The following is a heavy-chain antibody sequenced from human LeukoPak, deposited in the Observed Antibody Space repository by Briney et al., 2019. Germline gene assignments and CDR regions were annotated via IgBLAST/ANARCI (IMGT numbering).Heavy chain of an antibody. CDR2: INPNSGGT. D-gene: IGHD1-26*01. J-gene: IGHJ4*02. Sequence: GASVKVSCKASGYTFTSYGISWVRQAPGQGLEWMGWINPNSGGTNYAQKFQGRVTMTRDTSISTAYMELSRLRSDDTAVYYCARDPTPSKIVGATRPFDYWGQGTLVTVSS. V-gene: IGHV1-2*02. CDR3: ARDPTPSKIVGATRPFDY. CDR1: GYTFTSYG.